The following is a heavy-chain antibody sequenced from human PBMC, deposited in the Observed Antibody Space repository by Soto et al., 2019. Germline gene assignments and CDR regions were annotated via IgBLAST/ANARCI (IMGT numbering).Heavy chain of an antibody. D-gene: IGHD6-13*01. CDR2: IYYSGAT. V-gene: IGHV4-39*01. Sequence: PLETLCLTCTVSGGSPRSSSYFWGWIRQPPRKGLEWIGHIYYSGATYYNPSLKSRVTISVDTSKNQFSLKLTSVTAADTSVYYCARLLSPRIAATGGVDYWGQGTLVTVSS. CDR3: ARLLSPRIAATGGVDY. CDR1: GGSPRSSSYF. J-gene: IGHJ4*02.